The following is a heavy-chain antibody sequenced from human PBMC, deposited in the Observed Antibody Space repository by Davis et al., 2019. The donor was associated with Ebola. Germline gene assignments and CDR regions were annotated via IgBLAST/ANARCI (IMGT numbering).Heavy chain of an antibody. CDR3: ARAEVFLEWTQPHNWFDP. D-gene: IGHD3-3*01. V-gene: IGHV4-4*07. CDR2: IYTSGST. CDR1: GGSISSYY. Sequence: PSETLSLTCTVSGGSISSYYWSWIRQPAGKGLEWIGRIYTSGSTNYNPSLKSRVTISVDTSKNQFSLKLSSVTAADTAVYYCARAEVFLEWTQPHNWFDPWGQGTLVTVSS. J-gene: IGHJ5*02.